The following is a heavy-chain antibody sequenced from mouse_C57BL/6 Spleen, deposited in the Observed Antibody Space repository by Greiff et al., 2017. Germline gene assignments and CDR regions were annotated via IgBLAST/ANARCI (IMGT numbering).Heavy chain of an antibody. V-gene: IGHV3-6*01. Sequence: EVKLQESGPGLVKPSQSLSLTCSVTGYSITSGYYWNWIRQFPGNKLEWMGYISYDGSNNYNPSLKNRISITRDTSKNQFFLKLNSVTTEDTATYYGAREGYYYGQRGFAYWGQGTLVTVSA. CDR2: ISYDGSN. CDR3: AREGYYYGQRGFAY. D-gene: IGHD1-1*01. J-gene: IGHJ3*01. CDR1: GYSITSGYY.